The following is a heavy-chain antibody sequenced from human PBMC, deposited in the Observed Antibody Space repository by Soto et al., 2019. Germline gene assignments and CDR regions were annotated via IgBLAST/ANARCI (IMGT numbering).Heavy chain of an antibody. CDR1: GGSISSSSYY. CDR2: IYYSGST. V-gene: IGHV4-39*01. D-gene: IGHD3-3*01. CDR3: ASQYYDFWSGYFGGYYYGMDV. J-gene: IGHJ6*02. Sequence: SETLSLTCTVSGGSISSSSYYWGWIRQPPGKGLEWIGSIYYSGSTHYNPSLKSRVTISVDTSKNQFSLKLSSVTAADTAVYYCASQYYDFWSGYFGGYYYGMDVWGQGTTVT.